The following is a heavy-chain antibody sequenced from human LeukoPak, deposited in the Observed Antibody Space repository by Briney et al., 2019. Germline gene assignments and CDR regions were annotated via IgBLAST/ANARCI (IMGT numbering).Heavy chain of an antibody. CDR2: MNPNSGNT. CDR3: AREGSGWYTYYYYGMDV. V-gene: IGHV1-8*01. D-gene: IGHD6-19*01. CDR1: GYTFTSYD. Sequence: ASVKVSCKASGYTFTSYDINWVRQATGQGLEWMGWMNPNSGNTGYAQKFQGGVTMTRNTSISTAYMELSSLRSEDTAVYYCAREGSGWYTYYYYGMDVWGQGTTVTVSS. J-gene: IGHJ6*02.